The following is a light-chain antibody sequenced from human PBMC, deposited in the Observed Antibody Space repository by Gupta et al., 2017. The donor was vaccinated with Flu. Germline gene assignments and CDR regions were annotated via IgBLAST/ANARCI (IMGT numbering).Light chain of an antibody. CDR1: QSVNRY. Sequence: IVLTQSPPTLPLPPGEGATISCRASQSVNRYSDWYQQGPGQAPRLLIDDASDRAAGIPAKFSGSGSGTDFTLTSSSLDHEDFAVYYCQQSSNWLTFGGGTMVEVK. V-gene: IGKV3-11*01. J-gene: IGKJ4*01. CDR3: QQSSNWLT. CDR2: DAS.